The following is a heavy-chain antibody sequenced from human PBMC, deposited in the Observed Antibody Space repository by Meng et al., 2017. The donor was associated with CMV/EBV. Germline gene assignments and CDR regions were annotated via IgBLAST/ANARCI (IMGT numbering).Heavy chain of an antibody. CDR2: INPNDDT. V-gene: IGHV1-2*02. CDR3: ARSSGWSRFDY. D-gene: IGHD6-19*01. J-gene: IGHJ4*02. Sequence: QGRLVQSGAEGKKPGASVKGSCKAAGYTVTDYYIHWVRQAPGQWLEWMGWINPNDDTNYAQNFQGRVTMTRDMSINTVYMELSRLTSDDTAVYYCARSSGWSRFDYWGLGTLVTVSS. CDR1: GYTVTDYY.